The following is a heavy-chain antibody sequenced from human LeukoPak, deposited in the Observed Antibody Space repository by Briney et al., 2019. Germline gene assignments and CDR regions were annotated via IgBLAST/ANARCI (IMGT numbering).Heavy chain of an antibody. CDR1: GYXFTSYT. V-gene: IGHV1-18*01. CDR3: ARDEGAPIAAANV. J-gene: IGHJ3*01. D-gene: IGHD6-13*01. CDR2: ISAYNGNT. Sequence: ASVKVSCKASGYXFTSYTISWVRQAPGQGHEWMGWISAYNGNTNYGQKLQGRVTMTTDTSTSTAYMELRSLRPDDTAVYYCARDEGAPIAAANVWGQGTMVTVSS.